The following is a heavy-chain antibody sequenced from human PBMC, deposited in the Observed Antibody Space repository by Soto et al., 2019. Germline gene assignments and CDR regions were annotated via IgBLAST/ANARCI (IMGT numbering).Heavy chain of an antibody. D-gene: IGHD3-3*01. CDR3: AREVTIFGGGMDG. V-gene: IGHV4-31*03. Sequence: TLADRFTVSCGSIGTEVYYCRCIRQHPGKGLEWIGYIHYSGSASYTPSLKSRVIISVDTSKNQLSLKMSSVTAADTAVYYWAREVTIFGGGMDGWGQGTTVSASS. CDR2: IHYSGSA. J-gene: IGHJ6*02. CDR1: CGSIGTEVYY.